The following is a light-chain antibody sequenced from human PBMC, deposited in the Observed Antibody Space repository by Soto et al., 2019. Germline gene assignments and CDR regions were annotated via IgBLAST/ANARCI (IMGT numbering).Light chain of an antibody. Sequence: QSVLSQPPSASGTPGQRVTISCSGSSSNIGNNPVTWYQQLPGTAPKLLMFSTDHRPSGVPDRFSGSKSGNSASLAISGLQSEDEDDYYCAAWEGSGNGAVFGGGTQLTVL. CDR2: STD. J-gene: IGLJ7*01. V-gene: IGLV1-44*01. CDR1: SSNIGNNP. CDR3: AAWEGSGNGAV.